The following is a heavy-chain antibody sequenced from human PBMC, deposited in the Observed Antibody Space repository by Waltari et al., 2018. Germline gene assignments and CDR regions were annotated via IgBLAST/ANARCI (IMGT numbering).Heavy chain of an antibody. Sequence: QVQLVESGGGVVQPGRSLRLSCEASGFTFSSYGMHWVRQAPGKGLEWVAVISYDGSNKYYADSVKGRFTISRDNSKNTLYLQMNSLRAEDTAVYYCAKDPGSGSLYYWGQGTLVTVSS. CDR3: AKDPGSGSLYY. CDR1: GFTFSSYG. J-gene: IGHJ4*02. CDR2: ISYDGSNK. D-gene: IGHD1-26*01. V-gene: IGHV3-30*18.